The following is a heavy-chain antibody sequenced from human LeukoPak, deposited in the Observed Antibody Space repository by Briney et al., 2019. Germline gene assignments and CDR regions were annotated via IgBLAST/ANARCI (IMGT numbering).Heavy chain of an antibody. J-gene: IGHJ3*02. V-gene: IGHV3-23*01. CDR3: AKDRRSGWPDDAFDI. CDR1: GFTFSSYA. D-gene: IGHD6-19*01. Sequence: GGSLRLSCAASGFTFSSYAMSWVRQAPGKGLEWVSAISGSGGSTYYADSVKGRFTIARDNSKKTLYLQMNSLRVDDTAVYYCAKDRRSGWPDDAFDIWGQGTLVTVSS. CDR2: ISGSGGST.